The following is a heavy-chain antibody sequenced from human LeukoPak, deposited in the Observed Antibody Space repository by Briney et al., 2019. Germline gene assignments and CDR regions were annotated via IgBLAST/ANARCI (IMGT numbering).Heavy chain of an antibody. V-gene: IGHV1-69*13. CDR1: GGTFSSYA. D-gene: IGHD1-26*01. CDR3: ARATTRDSRFDY. CDR2: IIPIFGTA. Sequence: SVKVSCKASGGTFSSYAISWVRQAPGQGLEWMGGIIPIFGTANCAQKFQGRVTITADESTSTAYMELSSLRSEDTAVYYCARATTRDSRFDYWGQGTLVTVSS. J-gene: IGHJ4*02.